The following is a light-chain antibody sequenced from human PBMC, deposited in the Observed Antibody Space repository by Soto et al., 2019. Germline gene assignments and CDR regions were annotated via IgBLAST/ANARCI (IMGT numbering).Light chain of an antibody. J-gene: IGKJ1*01. Sequence: EILMTQSPSTLFASPGDRAILSCRAGQSVSSSYFACYQQTPGHAPRLINDAACRRGRGISDRCSGSASGTVFTIIISMQEADDVAVYYCQQYGNSPRTFGQGTKVDIK. V-gene: IGKV3-20*01. CDR1: QSVSSSY. CDR3: QQYGNSPRT. CDR2: AAC.